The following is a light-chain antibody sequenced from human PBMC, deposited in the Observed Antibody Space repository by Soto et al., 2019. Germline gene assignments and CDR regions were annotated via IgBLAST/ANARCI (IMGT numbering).Light chain of an antibody. Sequence: EIVLTQSPGTLSLSPGERATLSCRASQSVTSSYLAWYQQKPGQAPRLLIYAASTRATGVPARFSGRGSWTQFTFTISRLQSEDFAVYYCQHYNNWPPTFTFGHGTKLEIK. V-gene: IGKV3-15*01. CDR1: QSVTSSY. CDR2: AAS. CDR3: QHYNNWPPTFT. J-gene: IGKJ2*01.